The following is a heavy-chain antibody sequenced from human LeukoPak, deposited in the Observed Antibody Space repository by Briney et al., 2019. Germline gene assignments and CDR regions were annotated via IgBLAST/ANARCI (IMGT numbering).Heavy chain of an antibody. V-gene: IGHV3-15*01. D-gene: IGHD3-10*01. CDR2: IKSKTDGGTT. CDR3: TTAVWFGDLLLGDY. Sequence: GGSLRLSCAASGFTFSNAWMSWVRQAPGKGLEWVGRIKSKTDGGTTDYAAPVKGRFTISRDDSKNTLYLQMNSLKTEDTAVYYCTTAVWFGDLLLGDYWGQGTLVTVSP. CDR1: GFTFSNAW. J-gene: IGHJ4*02.